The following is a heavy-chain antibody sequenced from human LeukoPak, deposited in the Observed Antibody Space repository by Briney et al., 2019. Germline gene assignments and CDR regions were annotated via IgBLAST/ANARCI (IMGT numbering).Heavy chain of an antibody. D-gene: IGHD2/OR15-2a*01. Sequence: SETLSLTCTVSGGSISSYYWSWIRQPPGKGLEWIGYIYYSGSTNYIPSLKSRVTISVDTSKNQFSLKLSSVTAADTAVYYCARGLPLIGQDAFDIWGQGTMVTVSS. V-gene: IGHV4-59*01. J-gene: IGHJ3*02. CDR2: IYYSGST. CDR3: ARGLPLIGQDAFDI. CDR1: GGSISSYY.